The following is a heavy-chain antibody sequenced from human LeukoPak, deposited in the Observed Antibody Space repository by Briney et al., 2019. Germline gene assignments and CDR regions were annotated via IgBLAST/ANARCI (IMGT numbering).Heavy chain of an antibody. V-gene: IGHV4-59*01. J-gene: IGHJ4*02. Sequence: PSETLSLTCSVSGGSISPYYWSWIRQPPGKGLEYIAYIHYSGSTNYNPSLKSRVAISVDTSKNQFSLKLSSVTAADTAVYYCARGDTGSYYYFDYWGQGTLVTVSS. CDR1: GGSISPYY. CDR3: ARGDTGSYYYFDY. D-gene: IGHD1-26*01. CDR2: IHYSGST.